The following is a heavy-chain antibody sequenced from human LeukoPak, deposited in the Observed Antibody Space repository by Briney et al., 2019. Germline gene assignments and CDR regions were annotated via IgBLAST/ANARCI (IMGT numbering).Heavy chain of an antibody. D-gene: IGHD2-2*03. CDR2: T. Sequence: TNYAQKFQGRVTMTRDTSISTAYMELSRLRSDDTAVYYCARDLFVLGYCSSTSCLSFDYWGQGTLVTVSS. CDR3: ARDLFVLGYCSSTSCLSFDY. J-gene: IGHJ4*02. V-gene: IGHV1-2*02.